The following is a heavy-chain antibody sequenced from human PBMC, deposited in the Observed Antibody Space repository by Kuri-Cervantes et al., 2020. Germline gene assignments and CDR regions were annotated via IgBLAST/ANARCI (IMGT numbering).Heavy chain of an antibody. CDR2: ISASNGNT. CDR1: GYTFFSYG. Sequence: ASVKDTCKASGYTFFSYGISWLRQAPGQGLEWMGWISASNGNTNYAQRLQGRVTMTTDTSTSTAYMELRSLRADDTAVYYCARVMSSSWKTYHYYYGMAVWGQGTTVTVSS. CDR3: ARVMSSSWKTYHYYYGMAV. D-gene: IGHD6-13*01. V-gene: IGHV1-18*01. J-gene: IGHJ6*02.